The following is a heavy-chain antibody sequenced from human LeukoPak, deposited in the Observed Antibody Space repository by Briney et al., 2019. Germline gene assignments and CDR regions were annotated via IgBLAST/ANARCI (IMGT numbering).Heavy chain of an antibody. J-gene: IGHJ4*02. CDR3: AIDLAVTDTSYFDY. CDR1: GFTFSSYA. Sequence: GGSLRLSCAASGFTFSSYAMSWVRQAPGKGLEWVSAISGSGGSTEYADSVEGRFTISRDNSKKTLYLQMNSLRAEDTAVYYCAIDLAVTDTSYFDYWGQGTLVTVFS. D-gene: IGHD6-19*01. V-gene: IGHV3-23*01. CDR2: ISGSGGST.